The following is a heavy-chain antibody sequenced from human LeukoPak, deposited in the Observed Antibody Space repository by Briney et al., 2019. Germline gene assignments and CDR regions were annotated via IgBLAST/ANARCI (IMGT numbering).Heavy chain of an antibody. CDR1: GYTFTGYY. CDR2: ISAYNGNT. D-gene: IGHD6-13*01. J-gene: IGHJ5*02. CDR3: ARASPPSGAAAGMIWFDP. Sequence: ASVKVSCKASGYTFTGYYMHWVRQAPGQGLEWMEWISAYNGNTNYAQKLQGRVTMTTDTSTSTAYMELRSLRSDDTAVYYCARASPPSGAAAGMIWFDPWGQGTLATVSS. V-gene: IGHV1-18*04.